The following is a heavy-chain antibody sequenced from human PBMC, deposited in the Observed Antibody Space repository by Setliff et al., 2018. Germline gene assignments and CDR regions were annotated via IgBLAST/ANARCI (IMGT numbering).Heavy chain of an antibody. Sequence: GGSLRLSCDTSGFSFGSFTMNWVRQAPGKGLEWVAGIIQSGATFYADSVKGRFTISRDNSKSSVFLNINSVRAEDTATYYCAKDSVPEGIWDFDSWGQGLLVTVSS. CDR1: GFSFGSFT. CDR3: AKDSVPEGIWDFDS. D-gene: IGHD1-20*01. V-gene: IGHV3-23*01. J-gene: IGHJ4*02. CDR2: IIQSGAT.